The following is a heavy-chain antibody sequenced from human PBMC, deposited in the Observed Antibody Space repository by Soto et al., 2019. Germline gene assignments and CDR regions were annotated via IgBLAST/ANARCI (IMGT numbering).Heavy chain of an antibody. Sequence: QITLKESGTTLVKPTQTLTLTCTFSGFSLSTTGVGVGWIRQPPGKALEWLALIYWDDDKRYNPSLKSRLTITNDTSKNQVVLTMTNIDPVDTATYYCVQSRCGGDCLQSYSSHSYYGLDVWGQGTTVTVSS. D-gene: IGHD2-21*01. CDR2: IYWDDDK. CDR3: VQSRCGGDCLQSYSSHSYYGLDV. J-gene: IGHJ6*02. CDR1: GFSLSTTGVG. V-gene: IGHV2-5*02.